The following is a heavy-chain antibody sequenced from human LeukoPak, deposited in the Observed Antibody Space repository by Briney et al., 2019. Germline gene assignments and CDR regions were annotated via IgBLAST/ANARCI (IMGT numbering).Heavy chain of an antibody. Sequence: GGSLRLSCAASGFXFSSYAVSWVRQAPGKGLEWVSAISGSGGSTYYADSVKGRFTISRDNSKNTLYLQMNSLRAEDTAVYYCAKGAIPDPLYYFDYWGQGTLVTVSS. CDR2: ISGSGGST. CDR1: GFXFSSYA. CDR3: AKGAIPDPLYYFDY. D-gene: IGHD2-2*02. V-gene: IGHV3-23*01. J-gene: IGHJ4*02.